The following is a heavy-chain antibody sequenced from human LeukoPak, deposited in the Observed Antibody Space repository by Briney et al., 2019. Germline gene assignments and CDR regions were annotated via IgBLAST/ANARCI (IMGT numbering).Heavy chain of an antibody. D-gene: IGHD2-2*01. CDR2: IIPMSETP. CDR1: GGTFSINA. J-gene: IGHJ3*02. CDR3: ARDKNSGECVSNSCYGVWPLDI. Sequence: SVKVSCKASGGTFSINAITWVRQAPGQGLEWMGGIIPMSETPKYTQKFQGRVTITTDESTNTAYMELSSLRSEDTAVYYCARDKNSGECVSNSCYGVWPLDIWGQGTMVAVSS. V-gene: IGHV1-69*05.